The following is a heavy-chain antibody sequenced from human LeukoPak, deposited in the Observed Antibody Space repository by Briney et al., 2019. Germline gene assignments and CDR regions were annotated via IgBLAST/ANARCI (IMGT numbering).Heavy chain of an antibody. CDR2: IWYDGSNK. Sequence: GGSLRLSCAASGFTFSSYGMHWVRQAPGKGLEWVAVIWYDGSNKYYADSVKGRFTISRDNSKNTLYLQMNSLRAEDTAVYYCARGRFNYDSSGYSSFYHWGQGTLVTVSS. CDR1: GFTFSSYG. CDR3: ARGRFNYDSSGYSSFYH. V-gene: IGHV3-33*01. D-gene: IGHD3-22*01. J-gene: IGHJ4*02.